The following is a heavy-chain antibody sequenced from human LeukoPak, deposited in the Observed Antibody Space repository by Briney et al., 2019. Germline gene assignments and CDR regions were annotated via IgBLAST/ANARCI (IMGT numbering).Heavy chain of an antibody. CDR2: ISGSGGST. CDR3: AKGDGSSSFYYYYYYMDV. D-gene: IGHD6-6*01. V-gene: IGHV3-23*01. CDR1: GFSFSIYA. J-gene: IGHJ6*03. Sequence: GGSLRLSCAASGFSFSIYAMSWVRQAPGKGLEWVSAISGSGGSTYYADSVKGRFTISRDNSENTLYLQMNSLRAEDTAVYYCAKGDGSSSFYYYYYYMDVWGKGTTVTVSS.